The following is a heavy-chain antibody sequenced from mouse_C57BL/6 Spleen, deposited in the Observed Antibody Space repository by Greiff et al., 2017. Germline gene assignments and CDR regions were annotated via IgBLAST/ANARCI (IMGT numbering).Heavy chain of an antibody. Sequence: QVHVKQSGAELVKPGASVKISCKASGYAFSSYWMNWVKQRPGKGLEWIGQIYPGDGDTNYNGKFKGKATLTADKSSSTAYMQLSSLTSEDSAVYFCARSAHYYGSRGPFDYWGQGTTLPVSS. CDR1: GYAFSSYW. CDR2: IYPGDGDT. CDR3: ARSAHYYGSRGPFDY. D-gene: IGHD1-1*01. V-gene: IGHV1-80*01. J-gene: IGHJ2*01.